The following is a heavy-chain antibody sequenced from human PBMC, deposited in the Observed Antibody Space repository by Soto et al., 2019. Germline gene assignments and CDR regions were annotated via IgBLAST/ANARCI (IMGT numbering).Heavy chain of an antibody. CDR2: ISSSSSYI. CDR3: AREYYYDCSGYYGSIIYY. Sequence: GSLRLSCAASGFTFSSYSMNWVRQAPGKGLEWVSSISSSSSYIYYADSVKGRFTISRDNAKNSLYLQMNSLRAEDTAVYYCAREYYYDCSGYYGSIIYYRGQRTLVTVSA. J-gene: IGHJ4*02. CDR1: GFTFSSYS. D-gene: IGHD3-22*01. V-gene: IGHV3-21*01.